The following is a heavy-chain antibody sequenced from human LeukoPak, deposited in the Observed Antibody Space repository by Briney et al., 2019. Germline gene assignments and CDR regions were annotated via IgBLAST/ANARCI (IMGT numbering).Heavy chain of an antibody. CDR3: ARQWGDCSSTSCYSAY. CDR2: IYPGDSDT. CDR1: GYSFASYW. V-gene: IGHV5-51*01. Sequence: GEYLKISCKGSGYSFASYWIAWVRQMPGKGLEWMGIIYPGDSDTRYSPSFQGQVTISADKSICTAYLQWSSLKASDTAIYYCARQWGDCSSTSCYSAYWGQGTLVTVSS. D-gene: IGHD2-2*01. J-gene: IGHJ4*02.